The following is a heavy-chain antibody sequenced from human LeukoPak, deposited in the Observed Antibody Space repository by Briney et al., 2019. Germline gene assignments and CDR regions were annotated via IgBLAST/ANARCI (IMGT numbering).Heavy chain of an antibody. Sequence: GGSLRLSCVASGFTFTTHWMSWVRQAPGKGLEWVANIHQDGSDKYYVDSVKGRFTISRDNAKNSLYLQMNSLRAEDTALYYCAREGVVAAIYYWGQGTLVTVSS. CDR3: AREGVVAAIYY. D-gene: IGHD2-15*01. J-gene: IGHJ4*02. V-gene: IGHV3-7*03. CDR1: GFTFTTHW. CDR2: IHQDGSDK.